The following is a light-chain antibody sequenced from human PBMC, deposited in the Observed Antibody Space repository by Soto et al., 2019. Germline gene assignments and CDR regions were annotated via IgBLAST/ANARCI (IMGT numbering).Light chain of an antibody. V-gene: IGKV3-20*01. Sequence: EIVLTQSPGTLSLSPGERATLSCRASQSVSSNYLAWYQQKPGQAPKVLIYRASIRATGIPDRFTGSGSGTDFTLTISSLQPEDFATYYCQQSYSTPRTFGQGTKVDIK. CDR2: RAS. J-gene: IGKJ1*01. CDR1: QSVSSNY. CDR3: QQSYSTPRT.